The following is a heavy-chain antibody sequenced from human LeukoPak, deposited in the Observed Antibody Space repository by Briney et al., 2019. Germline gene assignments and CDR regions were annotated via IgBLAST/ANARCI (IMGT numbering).Heavy chain of an antibody. J-gene: IGHJ4*02. CDR1: GFAFSTYS. CDR2: ISHDARNK. Sequence: GGSLRLSCAASGFAFSTYSMNWVRQAPGKGLEWVAVISHDARNKYYADSVKGRFTISRDNSKNTLYLQMDSLRVEDTAVYYCAREGIYGLDYWGQGTLVTVSS. D-gene: IGHD3-16*01. CDR3: AREGIYGLDY. V-gene: IGHV3-30*03.